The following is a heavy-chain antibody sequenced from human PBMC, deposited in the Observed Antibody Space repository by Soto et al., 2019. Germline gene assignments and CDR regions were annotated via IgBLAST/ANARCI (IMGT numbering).Heavy chain of an antibody. V-gene: IGHV4-30-4*01. Sequence: SETLSLTCTVSGGSISSGDYFWSWIRQSPGKGLEWIGYISSIGSTYYKPSLKSRVSVSRDKSKNQFSLKLSSVTTTDTAVYYCARGLVIRPYYYHGMDVWRQGTTVTSP. CDR3: ARGLVIRPYYYHGMDV. J-gene: IGHJ6*02. D-gene: IGHD3-9*01. CDR1: GGSISSGDYF. CDR2: ISSIGST.